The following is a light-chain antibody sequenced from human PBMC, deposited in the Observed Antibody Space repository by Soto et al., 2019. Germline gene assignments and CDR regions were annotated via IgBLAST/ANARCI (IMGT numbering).Light chain of an antibody. V-gene: IGKV3-20*01. Sequence: SPGTVTVSPREIATXACRASQSISSNLAWYQQKPGQANRLIMFRTSRRATGITDRLSGSGSGTDFTLTISRLEPEDFAVYYCQQYGSSPRTFGQGTTVDIK. CDR2: RTS. CDR1: QSISSN. J-gene: IGKJ1*01. CDR3: QQYGSSPRT.